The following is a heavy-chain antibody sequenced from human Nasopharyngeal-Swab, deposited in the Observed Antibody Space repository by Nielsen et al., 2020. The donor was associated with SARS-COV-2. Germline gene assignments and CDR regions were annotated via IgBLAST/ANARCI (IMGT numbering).Heavy chain of an antibody. CDR3: AKAGGVAGEFYGMDV. V-gene: IGHV3-9*01. CDR2: LSWNSGSI. CDR1: GFTFDDYA. D-gene: IGHD2-8*02. Sequence: GGSLRLSCVASGFTFDDYAMHWVRQVPGKGLEWVSGLSWNSGSIGYADSVKGRFTISRDNAKNSLYLQMNSLRAEDTALYYCAKAGGVAGEFYGMDVWGQGTTVTVSS. J-gene: IGHJ6*02.